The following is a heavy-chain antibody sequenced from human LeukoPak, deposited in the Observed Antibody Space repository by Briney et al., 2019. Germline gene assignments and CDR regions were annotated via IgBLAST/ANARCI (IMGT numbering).Heavy chain of an antibody. CDR3: ARAHCSSTRCSYYFDS. J-gene: IGHJ4*02. Sequence: GGSLRLSCAASGFTFDSYGMNWVRQAPGKGLEWISSISSSSTYIYYADSVKGRFTISRDNAKNSLYLQMNSLRAEDTAVYYCARAHCSSTRCSYYFDSWGQGTLVTVSS. CDR2: ISSSSTYI. D-gene: IGHD2-2*01. V-gene: IGHV3-21*01. CDR1: GFTFDSYG.